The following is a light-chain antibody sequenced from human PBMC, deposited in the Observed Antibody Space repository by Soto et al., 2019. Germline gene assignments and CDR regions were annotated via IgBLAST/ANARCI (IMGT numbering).Light chain of an antibody. V-gene: IGKV3-11*01. CDR2: DAL. J-gene: IGKJ2*01. CDR1: QSVSRY. CDR3: QQRSNWPRT. Sequence: EIVLTQSPATLSLSPGERATLSCRASQSVSRYLAWYQQKPGQAPRLLIYDALNRATGVPARFSGSGYGTAFTLTISSLEPEDFAVYHCQQRSNWPRTFGPGTKLEI.